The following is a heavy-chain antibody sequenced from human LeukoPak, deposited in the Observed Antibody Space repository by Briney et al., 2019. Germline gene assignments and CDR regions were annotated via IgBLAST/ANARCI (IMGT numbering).Heavy chain of an antibody. Sequence: PSETLSLTCTVSGGSISSYYWSWIRQPAGKGLEWIGRIYTSGSTNYNPSLKSRVTMSVDASKNQFSLKLSSVTAADTAVYYCARGGRVGAIDYYYYYMDVWGKGTTVTISS. V-gene: IGHV4-4*07. D-gene: IGHD1-26*01. J-gene: IGHJ6*03. CDR3: ARGGRVGAIDYYYYYMDV. CDR1: GGSISSYY. CDR2: IYTSGST.